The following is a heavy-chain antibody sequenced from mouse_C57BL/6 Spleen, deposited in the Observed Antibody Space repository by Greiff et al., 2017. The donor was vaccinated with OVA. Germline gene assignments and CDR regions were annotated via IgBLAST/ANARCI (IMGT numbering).Heavy chain of an antibody. CDR3: ARSNSNPYFDY. D-gene: IGHD2-5*01. Sequence: QVQLQQPGAELVKPGASVKMSCKASGYTFTSYWITWVKQRPGQGLEWIGDIYPGSGSTNYNEKFKSKATLTADTSSSTAYMQLSSLTSEDSAVYYCARSNSNPYFDYWGQGTTLTVSS. J-gene: IGHJ2*01. V-gene: IGHV1-55*01. CDR2: IYPGSGST. CDR1: GYTFTSYW.